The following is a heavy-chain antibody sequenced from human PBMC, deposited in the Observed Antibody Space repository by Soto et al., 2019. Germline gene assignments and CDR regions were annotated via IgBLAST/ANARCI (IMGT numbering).Heavy chain of an antibody. Sequence: SVKVSCKASGGTFSSYAISWVRLAPGQGLEWMGGIIPIFGTANYAQKFQGRVTITADESTSTAYMELSSLRSEDTAVYYCARALIRDIVVVPAAILFDYYYYYGMDVWGQGTTVTVSS. CDR3: ARALIRDIVVVPAAILFDYYYYYGMDV. V-gene: IGHV1-69*13. J-gene: IGHJ6*02. CDR1: GGTFSSYA. D-gene: IGHD2-2*02. CDR2: IIPIFGTA.